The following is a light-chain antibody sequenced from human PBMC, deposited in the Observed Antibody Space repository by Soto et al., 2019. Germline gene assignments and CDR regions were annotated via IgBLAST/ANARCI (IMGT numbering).Light chain of an antibody. CDR3: PQRSDRLS. J-gene: IGKJ4*01. CDR2: DST. CDR1: QSVGSN. V-gene: IGKV3-11*01. Sequence: VVLTQSPATLSLSLGESATLSCRASQSVGSNLAWYQQKRGQAPRLLIYDSTERPTGIPARFTGSRSGTDFTLSISSLEPADFEVDYCPQRSDRLSFGGGTVVEI.